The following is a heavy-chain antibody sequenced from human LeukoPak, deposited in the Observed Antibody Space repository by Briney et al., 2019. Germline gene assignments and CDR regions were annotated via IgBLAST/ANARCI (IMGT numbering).Heavy chain of an antibody. CDR2: IIPIFGTA. V-gene: IGHV1-69*06. CDR1: GGTFINYA. J-gene: IGHJ4*02. Sequence: GASVTVSFRSSGGTFINYAISWVRQARGQGLEGMGGIIPIFGTANYTQKFQGRVTITADKSTSRAYMEVSSLRSEDTAVYYCARRSSGWKGGFDYWGQGTLVTVSS. D-gene: IGHD6-19*01. CDR3: ARRSSGWKGGFDY.